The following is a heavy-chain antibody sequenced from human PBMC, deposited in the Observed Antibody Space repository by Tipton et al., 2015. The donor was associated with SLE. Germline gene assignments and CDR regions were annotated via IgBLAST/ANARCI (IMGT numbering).Heavy chain of an antibody. D-gene: IGHD6-19*01. J-gene: IGHJ3*02. CDR1: GFTFSSYS. CDR3: ARHARSSGGHDAFDI. Sequence: GSLRLSCAASGFTFSSYSMNWVRQAPGKGLEWVSSISSSSSYIYYADSVKGRFTISRDNAKNSLYLQMNSLRAEDTAVYYCARHARSSGGHDAFDIWGQGTMVTVSS. CDR2: ISSSSSYI. V-gene: IGHV3-21*03.